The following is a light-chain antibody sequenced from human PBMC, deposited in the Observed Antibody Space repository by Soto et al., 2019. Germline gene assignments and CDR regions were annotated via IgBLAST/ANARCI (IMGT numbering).Light chain of an antibody. CDR3: SSYAGSMNLL. CDR2: EVS. CDR1: SSDVGGHNH. Sequence: QSALTQPPSASGSPGQSVTISCTGSSSDVGGHNHVSWYQQHPGKAPKLMIYEVSKRPSGVPDRFSGSKSVNTASLTVSVLQAEDEADYYCSSYAGSMNLLFGGGTKVTVL. V-gene: IGLV2-8*01. J-gene: IGLJ2*01.